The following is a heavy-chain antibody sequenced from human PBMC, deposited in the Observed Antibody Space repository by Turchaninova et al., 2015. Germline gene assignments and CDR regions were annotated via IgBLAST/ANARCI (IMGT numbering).Heavy chain of an antibody. D-gene: IGHD6-13*01. CDR1: GFTFRSYG. V-gene: IGHV3-30*18. Sequence: QVQLVESGGGVVRPGRSLRLSGGASGFTFRSYGLHWVRQAPGKGLEWVAVISYDGSNKYYADSVKGRFTISRDNSKNTLYLQMNSLRAEDTAVYYCAKLAWQQLVPLDYWGQGTLVTVSS. CDR2: ISYDGSNK. CDR3: AKLAWQQLVPLDY. J-gene: IGHJ4*02.